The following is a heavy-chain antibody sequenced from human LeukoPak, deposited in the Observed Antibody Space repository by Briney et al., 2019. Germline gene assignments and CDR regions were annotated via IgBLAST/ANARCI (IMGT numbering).Heavy chain of an antibody. D-gene: IGHD4-11*01. CDR2: IYSGGST. CDR1: GFTVSSNY. CDR3: VRDHPGSNSLEY. V-gene: IGHV3-66*01. Sequence: PGGSLRLSCAASGFTVSSNYMSWVHQAPGKGLEWVSVIYSGGSTYYADSVKGRFTISRDNSKNTLYLQMNSLRVEDTAVYYCVRDHPGSNSLEYWGQGTPVTVSS. J-gene: IGHJ4*02.